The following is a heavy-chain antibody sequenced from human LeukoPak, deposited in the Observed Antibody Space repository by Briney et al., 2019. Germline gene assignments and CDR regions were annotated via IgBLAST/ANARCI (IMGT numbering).Heavy chain of an antibody. Sequence: GGSLRLSCAASGFTFSSYAMSWVRQAPGKGLEWFSAISGSGGSTYYADSVKGRFTISRDNSKNTLYLQINSLRAEDTAVYYCGSDDYGGKPPLGYWGQGTLVNVSS. CDR3: GSDDYGGKPPLGY. V-gene: IGHV3-23*01. D-gene: IGHD4-23*01. J-gene: IGHJ4*02. CDR1: GFTFSSYA. CDR2: ISGSGGST.